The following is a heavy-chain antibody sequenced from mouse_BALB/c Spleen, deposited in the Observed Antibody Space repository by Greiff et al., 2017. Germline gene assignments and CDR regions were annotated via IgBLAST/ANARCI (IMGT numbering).Heavy chain of an antibody. CDR2: INSNGGST. J-gene: IGHJ2*01. D-gene: IGHD1-1*01. CDR3: AREATVVAGGYYFDY. V-gene: IGHV5-6-3*01. CDR1: GFTSSSYG. Sequence: EVKLVESGGGLVQPGGSLKLSCAASGFTSSSYGMSWVRQTPDKRLELVATINSNGGSTYYPDSVKGRFTISRDNAKNTLYLQMSSLKSEDTAMYYCAREATVVAGGYYFDYWGQGTTLTVSS.